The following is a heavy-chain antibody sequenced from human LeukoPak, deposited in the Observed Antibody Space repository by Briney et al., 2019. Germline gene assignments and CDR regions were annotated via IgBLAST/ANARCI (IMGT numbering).Heavy chain of an antibody. J-gene: IGHJ4*02. CDR2: INHSGST. V-gene: IGHV4-34*01. Sequence: SETLSLTCAVYGGSFSGYYWSRIRQPPGKGLEWIGEINHSGSTNYNPSHKSRVTISVDTSKNQFSLKLSSVTAADTAVYYCAPYDFWSGYPGNWGQGTLVTVSS. D-gene: IGHD3-3*01. CDR1: GGSFSGYY. CDR3: APYDFWSGYPGN.